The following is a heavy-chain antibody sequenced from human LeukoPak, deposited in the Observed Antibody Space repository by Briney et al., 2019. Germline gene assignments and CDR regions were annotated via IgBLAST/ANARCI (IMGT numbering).Heavy chain of an antibody. J-gene: IGHJ4*02. CDR2: IYYSGST. Sequence: SETLSLTYTVSGGSISSYYWSWIRQPPGKGLEWIGYIYYSGSTNYNPSLKSRVTISVDTSKNQFSLKLSSVTAADTAVYYCARGLYYGSGSYYYFDYWGQGTLVTVSS. V-gene: IGHV4-59*01. D-gene: IGHD3-10*01. CDR3: ARGLYYGSGSYYYFDY. CDR1: GGSISSYY.